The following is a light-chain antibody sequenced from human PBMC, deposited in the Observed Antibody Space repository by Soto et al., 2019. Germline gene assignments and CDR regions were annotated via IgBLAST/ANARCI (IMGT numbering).Light chain of an antibody. V-gene: IGKV3-15*01. CDR3: QQYSNWPAVT. Sequence: EIVMAQSPANLSVSPGVRATLSCRASQNIRNCLAWYQQKPCQAPRLLIYGVSHRAAGIPGRFSGSGSGTEFTLTIRGLQSEDCAVYYCQQYSNWPAVTFGGGTTVEIK. CDR2: GVS. J-gene: IGKJ4*01. CDR1: QNIRNC.